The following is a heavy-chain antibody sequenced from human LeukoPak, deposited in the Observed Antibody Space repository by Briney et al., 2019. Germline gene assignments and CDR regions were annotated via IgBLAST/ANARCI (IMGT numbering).Heavy chain of an antibody. CDR3: ARGGAAAGTNDAFDI. CDR2: IYYSGST. Sequence: SETLSLTCTVSGGSISSGDYYWSWVRQPPGKGLEWIGYIYYSGSTYYNPSLKSRVTISADTSKNQFSLKLSSVTAADTAVYYCARGGAAAGTNDAFDIWGQGTMVTVSS. CDR1: GGSISSGDYY. J-gene: IGHJ3*02. D-gene: IGHD6-13*01. V-gene: IGHV4-30-4*08.